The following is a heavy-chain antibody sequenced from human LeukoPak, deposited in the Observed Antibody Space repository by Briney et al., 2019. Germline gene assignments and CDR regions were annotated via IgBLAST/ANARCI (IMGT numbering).Heavy chain of an antibody. Sequence: GGSLRLSCAASGFTFSSYGMHWVRQAPGKGLEWVAFIWYDGGNKYYADSVKGRFTMSRDNSKNTLYLQMNSLRAEDTAVYYCAKDKNSGSYSIFDYWGQGTLVTVSS. J-gene: IGHJ4*02. CDR2: IWYDGGNK. CDR1: GFTFSSYG. D-gene: IGHD1-26*01. CDR3: AKDKNSGSYSIFDY. V-gene: IGHV3-30*02.